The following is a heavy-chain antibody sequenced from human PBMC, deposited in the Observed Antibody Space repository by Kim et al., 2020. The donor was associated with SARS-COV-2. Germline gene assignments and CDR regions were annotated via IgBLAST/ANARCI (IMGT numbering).Heavy chain of an antibody. CDR1: GYTFTGYY. Sequence: ASVKVSCKASGYTFTGYYMHWVRQAPGQGLEWMGWINPNSGGTNYAQKFQGRVTMTRDTSISTAYMELSRLRSDDTAVYYCARGTRDITMIVEGPHWGQGTLVTVSS. J-gene: IGHJ4*02. CDR2: INPNSGGT. D-gene: IGHD3-22*01. CDR3: ARGTRDITMIVEGPH. V-gene: IGHV1-2*02.